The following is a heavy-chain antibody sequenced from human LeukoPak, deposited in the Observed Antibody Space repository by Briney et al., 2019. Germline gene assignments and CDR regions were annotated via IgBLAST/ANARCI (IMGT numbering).Heavy chain of an antibody. D-gene: IGHD6-19*01. CDR1: GGSISSYY. V-gene: IGHV4-59*01. Sequence: SETLSLTCTVSGGSISSYYWSWIRQPPGKGLEWIGYIYYSGSTNYNPSLKSRVTISVDTSKNQFSLKLSSVPAADTAVYYCARANVGASGWYYYYYYMDVWGKGTTVTISS. CDR2: IYYSGST. CDR3: ARANVGASGWYYYYYYMDV. J-gene: IGHJ6*03.